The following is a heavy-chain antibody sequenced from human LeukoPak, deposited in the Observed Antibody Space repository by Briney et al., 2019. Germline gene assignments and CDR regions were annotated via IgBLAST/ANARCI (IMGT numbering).Heavy chain of an antibody. CDR3: ARALYDYVEGTYYYYGMDV. D-gene: IGHD3-16*01. V-gene: IGHV3-53*01. J-gene: IGHJ6*02. CDR1: GFTVSSNY. CDR2: IYSGGST. Sequence: GGSLRLSCAASGFTVSSNYMSWVRQAPGKGLEWVSVIYSGGSTYYADSVKGRFTISRDNSKNTLYLQMNSLRAEDTAVYYCARALYDYVEGTYYYYGMDVWGQGTTVTVSS.